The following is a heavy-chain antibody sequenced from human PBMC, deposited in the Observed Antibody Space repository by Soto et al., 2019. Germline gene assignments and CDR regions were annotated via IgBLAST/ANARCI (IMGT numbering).Heavy chain of an antibody. V-gene: IGHV3-48*02. CDR3: ARDFGHGYYLDY. CDR1: GFSFSNYN. D-gene: IGHD3-3*01. CDR2: ITGSSDTV. Sequence: QSGGSLRLSCVASGFSFSNYNMNWVRQAPGKGLEWVSYITGSSDTVHYADSVRGRFTISRDNAESSLYLQMNSLRDEDTAVYFCARDFGHGYYLDYWGRGTLVTVSS. J-gene: IGHJ4*02.